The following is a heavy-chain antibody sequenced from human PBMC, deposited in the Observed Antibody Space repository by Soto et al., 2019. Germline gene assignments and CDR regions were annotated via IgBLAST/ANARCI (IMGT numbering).Heavy chain of an antibody. CDR2: ISYDGSNK. CDR1: GFTFSSYG. CDR3: AKDDGTEYYYGY. V-gene: IGHV3-30*18. D-gene: IGHD3-10*01. J-gene: IGHJ4*02. Sequence: QVQLVESGGGVVQPGRSLRLSCAASGFTFSSYGMHWVRQAPGKGLEWVAVISYDGSNKYYADSVKGRFTISRDNSKNTLYLQMNSLRAEDTAVYYCAKDDGTEYYYGYWGQGTLVTVSS.